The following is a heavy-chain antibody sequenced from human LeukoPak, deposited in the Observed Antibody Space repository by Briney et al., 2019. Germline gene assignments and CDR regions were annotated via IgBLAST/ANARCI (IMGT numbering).Heavy chain of an antibody. D-gene: IGHD3-22*01. CDR1: GYTFTSYA. CDR2: INTNTGNP. Sequence: ASVKVSCKASGYTFTSYAMNWVRQAPGRGLEWMGWINTNTGNPTYAQGFTGRFVFSLATSVRTAFLQISSLKAEDTAVYYCARVTDSSNYYYYFDYWGQGTLVTVSS. J-gene: IGHJ4*02. V-gene: IGHV7-4-1*02. CDR3: ARVTDSSNYYYYFDY.